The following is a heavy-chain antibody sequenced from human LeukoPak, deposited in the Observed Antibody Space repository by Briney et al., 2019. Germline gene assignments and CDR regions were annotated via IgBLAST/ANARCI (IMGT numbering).Heavy chain of an antibody. J-gene: IGHJ4*02. CDR3: AAQFKKGH. Sequence: SETLSLTCTVSGGSISSYYWSWIRQPAGKGLEWIGRIYTSGSTNYNPSLRGRVTMSVDTSKNQFSLKLNSVTAADTAVYYCAAQFKKGHWGQGTLVTVSS. CDR1: GGSISSYY. CDR2: IYTSGST. V-gene: IGHV4-4*07.